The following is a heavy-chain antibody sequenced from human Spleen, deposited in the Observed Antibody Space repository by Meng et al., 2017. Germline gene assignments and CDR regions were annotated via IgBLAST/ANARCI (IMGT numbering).Heavy chain of an antibody. CDR3: ARDHQIQLWTAFDY. V-gene: IGHV3-7*01. CDR2: IKQDGSEK. Sequence: GGSLRLSCAISDSSFSSFDMQWVRQVPGKGLEWVANIKQDGSEKYYVDSVKGRFTISRDNAKNSLYLQMNSPRAEDTAVYYCARDHQIQLWTAFDYWGQGTLVTVSS. D-gene: IGHD5-18*01. J-gene: IGHJ4*02. CDR1: DSSFSSFD.